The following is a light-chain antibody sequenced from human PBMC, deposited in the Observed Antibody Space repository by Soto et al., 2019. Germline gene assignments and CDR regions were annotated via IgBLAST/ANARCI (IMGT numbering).Light chain of an antibody. J-gene: IGKJ3*01. CDR2: AAS. Sequence: IQLTQSPSSLSASIGDRVTITCRASRDISDSLAWYQQEPGKAPKLLIFAASSLHIGVPSRFSGSGSGTTVSLTISSLQPEDYATYYCQHLNAFPHVTFGPGTKVEIK. V-gene: IGKV1-9*01. CDR3: QHLNAFPHVT. CDR1: RDISDS.